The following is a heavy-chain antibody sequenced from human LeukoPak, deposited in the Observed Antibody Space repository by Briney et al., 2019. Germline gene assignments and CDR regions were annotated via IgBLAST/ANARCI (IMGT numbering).Heavy chain of an antibody. Sequence: PGGSLRLSCAASGFTFSSYEMNWVRQAPGKGLEWVSGISVRGGSTYYADSVKGRFTISRDNSKNTLYLQMNSLRAEDTAVYYCARDSGSIPLDYWGQGTLVTVSS. J-gene: IGHJ4*02. CDR3: ARDSGSIPLDY. V-gene: IGHV3-23*01. CDR2: ISVRGGST. CDR1: GFTFSSYE. D-gene: IGHD2-21*01.